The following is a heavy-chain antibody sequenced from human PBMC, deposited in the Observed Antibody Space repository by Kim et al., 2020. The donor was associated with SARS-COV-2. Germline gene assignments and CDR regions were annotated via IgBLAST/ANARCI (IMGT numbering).Heavy chain of an antibody. J-gene: IGHJ4*02. V-gene: IGHV3-21*01. CDR1: GFTFSSYS. Sequence: GGSLRLSCAASGFTFSSYSMNWVRQAPGKGLEWVSSISSSSSYIYYADSVKGRFTISRDNAKNSLYLQMNSLRAEDTAVYYCARDLLLWFGREGYWGQGTLVTVSS. CDR2: ISSSSSYI. D-gene: IGHD3-10*01. CDR3: ARDLLLWFGREGY.